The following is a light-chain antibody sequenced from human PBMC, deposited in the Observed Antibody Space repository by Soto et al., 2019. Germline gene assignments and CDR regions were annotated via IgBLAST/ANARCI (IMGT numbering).Light chain of an antibody. CDR1: QSVGNY. V-gene: IGKV3-11*01. Sequence: DIVLTQSPATLSLSPGERATLSCRASQSVGNYLAWYQHKPGQPPRLLIYDASNRAAGIPARFSGSGSGTDFTLTISSLEPEDFAVYYCQQHRLRPPLYTFGQGTKLE. CDR2: DAS. J-gene: IGKJ2*01. CDR3: QQHRLRPPLYT.